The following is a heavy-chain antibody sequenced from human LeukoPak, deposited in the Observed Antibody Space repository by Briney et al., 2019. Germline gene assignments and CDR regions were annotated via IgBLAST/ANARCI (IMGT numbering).Heavy chain of an antibody. J-gene: IGHJ5*02. Sequence: GTSLRLSCAASGFTFSGSAIHWVRQASGKGLEWVGRIRGKAHNYPAAYAASVKGRFTISRDDSKNTAYLQMDSLKTEDTAVYYCTSHGVVIPAWGQGTLVTVSS. CDR1: GFTFSGSA. D-gene: IGHD2-2*01. V-gene: IGHV3-73*01. CDR2: IRGKAHNYPA. CDR3: TSHGVVIPA.